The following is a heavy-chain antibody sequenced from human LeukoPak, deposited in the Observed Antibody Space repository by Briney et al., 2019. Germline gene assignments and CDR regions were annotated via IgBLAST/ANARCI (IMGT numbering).Heavy chain of an antibody. Sequence: ASVKVSCKASGYTFTGYYMHWVRQAPGQELEWMGWINPNSGGTNYAQKFQGWVTMTRDTSISTAYMELSRLRSDDTAVYYCARDSSSTSHYYYGMDVWGQGTTVTVSS. V-gene: IGHV1-2*04. CDR1: GYTFTGYY. J-gene: IGHJ6*02. D-gene: IGHD2-2*01. CDR3: ARDSSSTSHYYYGMDV. CDR2: INPNSGGT.